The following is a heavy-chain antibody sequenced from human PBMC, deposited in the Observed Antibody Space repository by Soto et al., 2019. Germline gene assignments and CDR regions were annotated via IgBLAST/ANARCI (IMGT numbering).Heavy chain of an antibody. V-gene: IGHV3-23*01. D-gene: IGHD2-8*01. Sequence: EVQLLESGGGVVQPGGSLRLSCAASGFTFSDYAMSWVRQTPGKGLQWVSGVGGSDDDKHYADSVRDRFIVSRDNSKNALYLQMNSLRADDTAIYYCAKDVTSFNGVWYPIDMWGQGTEVTVSS. J-gene: IGHJ3*02. CDR1: GFTFSDYA. CDR3: AKDVTSFNGVWYPIDM. CDR2: VGGSDDDK.